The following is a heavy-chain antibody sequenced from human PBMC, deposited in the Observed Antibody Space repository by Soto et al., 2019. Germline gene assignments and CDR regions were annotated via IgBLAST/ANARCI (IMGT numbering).Heavy chain of an antibody. J-gene: IGHJ6*02. CDR1: GFTVSSNY. V-gene: IGHV3-53*01. Sequence: GGSLRLSRAASGFTVSSNYMSWVRQAPGKGLEWVSVIYSGGSTYYADSVKGRFTISRDNSKNTLYLQMNSLRAEDTAVYYCARYRPGITMVRPPRPYYYYGMDVWGQGPTVTVSS. CDR3: ARYRPGITMVRPPRPYYYYGMDV. D-gene: IGHD3-10*01. CDR2: IYSGGST.